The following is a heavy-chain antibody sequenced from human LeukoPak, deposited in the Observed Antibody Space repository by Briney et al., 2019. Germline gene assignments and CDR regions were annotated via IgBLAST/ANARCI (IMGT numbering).Heavy chain of an antibody. D-gene: IGHD5/OR15-5a*01. CDR2: IGTAGDT. J-gene: IGHJ2*01. CDR1: GFTFSSYD. Sequence: PGGSLRLSCAASGFTFSSYDMHWVRHATGKGLEWVSAIGTAGDTYYPGSVKGRFTISRENAKNSLYLQMNSLRAGDTAVYYCARESTPKGYFDLWGRGTLVTVSS. CDR3: ARESTPKGYFDL. V-gene: IGHV3-13*01.